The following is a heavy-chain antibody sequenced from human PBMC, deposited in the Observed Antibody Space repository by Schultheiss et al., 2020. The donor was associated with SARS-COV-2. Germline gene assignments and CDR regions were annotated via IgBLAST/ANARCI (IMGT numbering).Heavy chain of an antibody. CDR3: ASIIAARGSYYYYAMDV. CDR2: ISAYNGNT. Sequence: ASVKVSCKASGYTFTSYGISWVRQAPGQGLEWMGWISAYNGNTNSAQKLQGRVTMTTDTLTSTTYMELRSLGSDDTAVYYCASIIAARGSYYYYAMDVWGQGTTVTVSS. CDR1: GYTFTSYG. D-gene: IGHD6-6*01. V-gene: IGHV1-18*01. J-gene: IGHJ6*02.